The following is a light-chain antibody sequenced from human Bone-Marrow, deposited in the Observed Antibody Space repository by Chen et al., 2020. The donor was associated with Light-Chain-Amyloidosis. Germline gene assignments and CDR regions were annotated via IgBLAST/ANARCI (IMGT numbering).Light chain of an antibody. CDR1: SGSIATNY. CDR3: QSYQGSSQGV. J-gene: IGLJ3*02. CDR2: EDD. V-gene: IGLV6-57*01. Sequence: NFMLTQPHSVSESPGKTVIISCTRSSGSIATNYVQWYQQRPGSSPTTVIYEDDKRPSGVPDRFSGSIDRSSNSASLTISGLKTEDEADYDCQSYQGSSQGVFGGGTKLTVL.